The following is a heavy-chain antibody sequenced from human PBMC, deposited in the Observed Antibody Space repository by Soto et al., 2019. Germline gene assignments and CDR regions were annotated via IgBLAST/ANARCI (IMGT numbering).Heavy chain of an antibody. CDR3: ARALTGRLDN. V-gene: IGHV6-1*01. Sequence: SQTLSLTCAVSGDRVSSDSAAWNWIRQSPSRGLEWLGRTYYRSKWLNDYAVSVRGRIAINPDTSKNQFSLQLDSVTPEDTAVYYCARALTGRLDNWGQGTLVTVSS. J-gene: IGHJ4*02. CDR2: TYYRSKWLN. CDR1: GDRVSSDSAA. D-gene: IGHD3-9*01.